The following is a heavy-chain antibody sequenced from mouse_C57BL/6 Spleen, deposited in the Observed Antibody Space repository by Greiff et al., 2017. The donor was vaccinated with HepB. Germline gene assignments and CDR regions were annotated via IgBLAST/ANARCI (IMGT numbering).Heavy chain of an antibody. CDR3: TREETRVGSYFDY. D-gene: IGHD1-1*01. CDR1: GFTFSSYA. J-gene: IGHJ2*01. V-gene: IGHV5-9-1*02. CDR2: ISSGGDYI. Sequence: EVKLVESGEGLVKPGGSLKLSCAASGFTFSSYAMSWVRQTPEKRLEWVAYISSGGDYIYYADTVKGRFTISRDNARNTLYLQLSSLKSEDTAMYYCTREETRVGSYFDYWGQGTTLTVSS.